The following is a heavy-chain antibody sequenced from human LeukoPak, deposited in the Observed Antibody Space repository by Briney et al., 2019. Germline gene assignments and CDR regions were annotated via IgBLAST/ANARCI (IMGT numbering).Heavy chain of an antibody. J-gene: IGHJ4*02. CDR2: MGGSGDSP. V-gene: IGHV3-23*01. CDR3: ARDRSADY. Sequence: GGSLRLSCTASGFTFSSYAMTWVRQAPGKGLEWVSAMGGSGDSPKYADSVKGRFTMSRDSSKNMVYLQMNSLRPEDTAVYYCARDRSADYWGQGTLVTVSS. CDR1: GFTFSSYA.